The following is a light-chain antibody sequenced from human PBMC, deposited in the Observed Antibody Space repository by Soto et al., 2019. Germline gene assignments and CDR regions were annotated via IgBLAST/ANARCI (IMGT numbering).Light chain of an antibody. CDR2: GAS. V-gene: IGKV3-15*01. J-gene: IGKJ1*01. Sequence: EIVMTQSPATLSVSPGERATLSCRASQSVSSNLAWYQQKPCQAPRLLIYGASTRATGIPARFSGIGSGTEFTHTISSLQSEDFAIYFCQQYNNWPPDRTFGQGTKVEIK. CDR1: QSVSSN. CDR3: QQYNNWPPDRT.